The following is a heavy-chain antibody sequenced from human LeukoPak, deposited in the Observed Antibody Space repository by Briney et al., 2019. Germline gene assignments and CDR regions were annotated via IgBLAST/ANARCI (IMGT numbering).Heavy chain of an antibody. Sequence: GGSLRLSCRGSGFKFGDYAMSWVRQTPGKGLEWLGFIRSKRYGGTTEYAASVKGRFTISRDDSKSIAYLQMDSLKTEDTAVYYCTRVRRVQQRIYYFDYWGQGTLVTVSS. CDR1: GFKFGDYA. V-gene: IGHV3-49*04. CDR2: IRSKRYGGTT. CDR3: TRVRRVQQRIYYFDY. J-gene: IGHJ4*02. D-gene: IGHD6-13*01.